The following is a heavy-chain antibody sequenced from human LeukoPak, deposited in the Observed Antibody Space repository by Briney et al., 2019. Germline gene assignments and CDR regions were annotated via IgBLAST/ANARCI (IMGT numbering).Heavy chain of an antibody. CDR3: ARTAAGTEYYYYYMDA. CDR2: ISAYNGNT. D-gene: IGHD6-13*01. V-gene: IGHV1-18*01. Sequence: ASVKVSCKASGYTFTSYGISWVRQAPGQGLEWMGWISAYNGNTNYAQKLQGRVTMTTDTSTRTAYMELRSLRSDDTAVYYCARTAAGTEYYYYYMDAWGQGTTVTVSS. J-gene: IGHJ6*03. CDR1: GYTFTSYG.